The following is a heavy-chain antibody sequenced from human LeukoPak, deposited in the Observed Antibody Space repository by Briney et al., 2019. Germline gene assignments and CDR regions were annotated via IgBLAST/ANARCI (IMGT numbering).Heavy chain of an antibody. D-gene: IGHD4-17*01. CDR2: ISYDGSNK. Sequence: GGSLRLSCAAPGFTFSSYAMHWVRQAPGKGLEWVAVISYDGSNKYYADSVKGRFTISRDNSKNTLYLQMNSLRAEDTAVYYCARLGARQVLDYWGQGTLVTVSS. CDR3: ARLGARQVLDY. CDR1: GFTFSSYA. V-gene: IGHV3-30-3*01. J-gene: IGHJ4*02.